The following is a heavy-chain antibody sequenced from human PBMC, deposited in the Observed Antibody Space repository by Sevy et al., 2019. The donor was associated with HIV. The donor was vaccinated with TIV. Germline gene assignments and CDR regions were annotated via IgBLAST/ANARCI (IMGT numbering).Heavy chain of an antibody. CDR1: GHTLTEFS. J-gene: IGHJ4*02. CDR2: FDLEDGKR. Sequence: ASVKVSCKVSGHTLTEFSMHWVRQAPGKRLEWMGTFDLEDGKRVHAQNFQGRVTMTEDTSTDTAYMELSSLRSEDTAVYYCTTTKDYYDSSGYPFDYWGQGTLVTVSS. CDR3: TTTKDYYDSSGYPFDY. D-gene: IGHD3-22*01. V-gene: IGHV1-24*01.